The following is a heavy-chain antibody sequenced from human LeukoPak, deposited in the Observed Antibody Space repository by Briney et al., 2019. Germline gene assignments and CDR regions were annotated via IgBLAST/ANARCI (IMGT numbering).Heavy chain of an antibody. CDR3: ARFSGSGWSIYYFDY. CDR1: RHSFHSQW. CDR2: IYPDDSDT. Sequence: GESLKISCKGPRHSFHSQWIGWVRQMPGKGLEWMGIIYPDDSDTRYSPSFQGQVTISADKSISTAYLQWNSLEASDTAMYYCARFSGSGWSIYYFDYWGQGXLVTVSS. D-gene: IGHD6-19*01. V-gene: IGHV5-51*01. J-gene: IGHJ4*02.